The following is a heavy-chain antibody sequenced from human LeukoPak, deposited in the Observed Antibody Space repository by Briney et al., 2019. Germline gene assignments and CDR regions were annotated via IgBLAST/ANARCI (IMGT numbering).Heavy chain of an antibody. CDR3: TNSDDYGDY. V-gene: IGHV3-23*01. J-gene: IGHJ4*02. CDR1: GFTFSNYA. CDR2: ISGSGDST. Sequence: GGSLRLSCAASGFTFSNYAMSWVRQAPGKGLEWVSAISGSGDSTYYADSVKGRFTISRDNAKNSLYLHMTSLRAEDTAVYYCTNSDDYGDYWGQGTLVTVSS.